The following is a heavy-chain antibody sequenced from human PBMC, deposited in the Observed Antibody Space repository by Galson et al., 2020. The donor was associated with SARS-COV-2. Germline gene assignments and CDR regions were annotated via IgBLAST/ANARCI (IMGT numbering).Heavy chain of an antibody. Sequence: SETLSLTCAVSGTSISSGSYSWNWIRQAPGKGLEWMWYISQSGGTYYNPSLKSRVTISGDRSKNQFSLRLSSVTAADTAVYYCARLHYGEYAPEAFDIWGPGTRVTVAS. CDR1: GTSISSGSYS. J-gene: IGHJ3*02. CDR3: ARLHYGEYAPEAFDI. D-gene: IGHD4-17*01. V-gene: IGHV4-30-2*01. CDR2: ISQSGGT.